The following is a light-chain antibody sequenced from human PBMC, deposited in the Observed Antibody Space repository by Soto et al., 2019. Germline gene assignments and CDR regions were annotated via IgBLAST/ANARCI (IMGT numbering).Light chain of an antibody. CDR2: AAS. V-gene: IGKV1-6*01. CDR1: RGIMND. Sequence: AIQMTQSPSSLSASVGDRVTITCRASRGIMNDLAWYQQKPGKAPKVLIYAASSLQSGVPLRFSGSGSGTDFTFTITSLQPEDFATDYCLQDYNYPLAFGQGTKVEIK. J-gene: IGKJ1*01. CDR3: LQDYNYPLA.